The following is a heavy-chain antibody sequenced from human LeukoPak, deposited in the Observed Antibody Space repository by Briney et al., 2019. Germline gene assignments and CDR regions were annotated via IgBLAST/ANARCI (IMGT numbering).Heavy chain of an antibody. CDR3: ARDRGTSGNLP. Sequence: PGGSLRLSCAASGFTFSSYSMNWVRQAPGKGLEWVSYISTSSKTIHYADSVKGRFTISRDNAKNSLYLLMNSLRDEDTAVYYCARDRGTSGNLPWGQGTLVTVSS. CDR1: GFTFSSYS. D-gene: IGHD4-23*01. J-gene: IGHJ5*02. V-gene: IGHV3-48*02. CDR2: ISTSSKTI.